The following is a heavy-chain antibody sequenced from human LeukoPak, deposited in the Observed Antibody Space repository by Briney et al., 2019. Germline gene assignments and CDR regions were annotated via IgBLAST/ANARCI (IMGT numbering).Heavy chain of an antibody. CDR2: INPSGGST. Sequence: GASVKVSCKASGYTLTSNYMHWVRQAPGQGLEWMGTINPSGGSTSYEQKFQGRVTMTRDTSTSTVYMELSSLRSEDTAVYYCAEDFLYGMDVWGQGTTVTVSS. J-gene: IGHJ6*02. V-gene: IGHV1-46*01. CDR3: AEDFLYGMDV. CDR1: GYTLTSNY.